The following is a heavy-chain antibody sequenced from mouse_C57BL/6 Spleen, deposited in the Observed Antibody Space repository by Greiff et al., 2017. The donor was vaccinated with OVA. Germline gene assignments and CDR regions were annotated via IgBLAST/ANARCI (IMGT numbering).Heavy chain of an antibody. V-gene: IGHV1-81*01. Sequence: VQLQQSGAELARPGASVKLSCKASGYTFTSYGISWVKQRTGQGLEWIGEIYPRSGNTYYNEKFKGKATLTADKSSSTAYMELRSLTSEDSAVYFCARYYYGSNRYWYFDVWGTGTTVTVSS. CDR1: GYTFTSYG. J-gene: IGHJ1*03. CDR3: ARYYYGSNRYWYFDV. D-gene: IGHD1-1*01. CDR2: IYPRSGNT.